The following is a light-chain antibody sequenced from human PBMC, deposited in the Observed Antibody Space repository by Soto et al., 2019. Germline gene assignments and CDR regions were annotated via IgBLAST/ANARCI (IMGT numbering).Light chain of an antibody. CDR2: NVS. J-gene: IGKJ1*01. V-gene: IGKV3-20*01. Sequence: IVLTQSPATLSVSPGERATLSCRASQSVSSAYLAWYQQKPGQAPRLLIYNVSRRATGIPDRFRGSGSGTDFTLTVSRLEPEDFAVYYCQQYGSSHLWMFGQGTKADIK. CDR3: QQYGSSHLWM. CDR1: QSVSSAY.